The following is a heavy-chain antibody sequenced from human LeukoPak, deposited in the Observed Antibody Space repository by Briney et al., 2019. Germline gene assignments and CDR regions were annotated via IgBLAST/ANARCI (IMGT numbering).Heavy chain of an antibody. D-gene: IGHD3-22*01. J-gene: IGHJ3*02. Sequence: ASVKVSCKASGYTFTSYGISWVRQAPGQGLEWMGWISAYNGNTNYAQKLQGRVTMTTDTSTSTAYMELRSLRSDDTAVYYCARDGTYYYDRSGDAFDIWGQGTMVTVSS. V-gene: IGHV1-18*01. CDR2: ISAYNGNT. CDR3: ARDGTYYYDRSGDAFDI. CDR1: GYTFTSYG.